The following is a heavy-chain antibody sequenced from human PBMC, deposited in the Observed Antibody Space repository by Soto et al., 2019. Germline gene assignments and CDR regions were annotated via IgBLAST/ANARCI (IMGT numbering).Heavy chain of an antibody. D-gene: IGHD3-10*01. Sequence: EVLLVESGGGLVKPGGSLKLSCVASGFNFDTFTMTWVRQAPGKGLEWVSSISSKSGYIYYADSLKGRFTVSRDNAENSLYLQMTSLTVDDTAVYYCARVGRYYHEATESDWGQGTLVTVSS. J-gene: IGHJ4*01. CDR2: ISSKSGYI. CDR1: GFNFDTFT. CDR3: ARVGRYYHEATESD. V-gene: IGHV3-21*01.